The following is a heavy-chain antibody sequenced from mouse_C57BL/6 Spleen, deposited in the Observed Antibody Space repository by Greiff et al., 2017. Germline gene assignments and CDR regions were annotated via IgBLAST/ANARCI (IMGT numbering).Heavy chain of an antibody. V-gene: IGHV7-1*01. CDR1: GFTFSDFY. Sequence: EVNVVESGGGLVQSGRSLRLSCATSGFTFSDFYMEWVRQAPGKGLEWIAASRNKANDYTTEYSASVKGRFIVSRDTSQSILYLQMNALRAEDTAIYYCARDAHYDGYNYAMDYWGQGTSVTVSS. J-gene: IGHJ4*01. CDR3: ARDAHYDGYNYAMDY. CDR2: SRNKANDYTT. D-gene: IGHD2-3*01.